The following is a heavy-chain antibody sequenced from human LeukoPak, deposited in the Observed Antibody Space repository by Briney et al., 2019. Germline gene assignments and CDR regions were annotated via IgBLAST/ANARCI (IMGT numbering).Heavy chain of an antibody. CDR2: IYHSGST. V-gene: IGHV4-38-2*01. CDR3: ARRGLSNYGSGY. D-gene: IGHD4-11*01. Sequence: SETLSLTCAVSGYSISSGYYWGWIRQPPGKGLEWIGSIYHSGSTYYNPSLKSRVTISVDTSKNQFSLKLNSVTAADTAVYYCARRGLSNYGSGYWGQGTLVTVSS. CDR1: GYSISSGYY. J-gene: IGHJ4*02.